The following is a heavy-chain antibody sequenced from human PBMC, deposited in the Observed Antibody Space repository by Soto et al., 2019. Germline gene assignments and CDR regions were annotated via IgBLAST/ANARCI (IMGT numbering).Heavy chain of an antibody. J-gene: IGHJ6*02. CDR1: GGSISSYY. Sequence: SETLSLTCTVSGGSISSYYWSWIRQPPGKGLEWIGYIYYSGSTNYNPSLKSRVTISVDTSKNQFSLKLSSVTAADTAVYYCATSAMYSGSYYKDYYYYYGMDVWGQGTTVTVSS. CDR3: ATSAMYSGSYYKDYYYYYGMDV. D-gene: IGHD1-26*01. V-gene: IGHV4-59*01. CDR2: IYYSGST.